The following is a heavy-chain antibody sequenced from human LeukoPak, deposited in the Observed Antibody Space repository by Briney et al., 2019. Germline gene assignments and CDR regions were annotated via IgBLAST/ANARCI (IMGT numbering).Heavy chain of an antibody. CDR3: AKHLTATNTYIFFGLDV. V-gene: IGHV3-9*01. Sequence: AGGSLRLSCAATGYGFKDYGMHWVRHPPGKGLEWVSAINWNGGGTDYADSVKGRFTIFRDNAKNSLYLQLSSLRPEDTALYYCAKHLTATNTYIFFGLDVWGQGTSVTVSS. D-gene: IGHD1-26*01. CDR1: GYGFKDYG. J-gene: IGHJ6*02. CDR2: INWNGGGT.